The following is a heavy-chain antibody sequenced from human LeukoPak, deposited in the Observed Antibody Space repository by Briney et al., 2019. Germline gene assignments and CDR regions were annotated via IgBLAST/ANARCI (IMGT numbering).Heavy chain of an antibody. J-gene: IGHJ6*03. CDR2: IRYDGTNK. CDR1: GFILNNFG. Sequence: GGSLRLSCAASGFILNNFGMHWVRQAPGKGLEWVAFIRYDGTNKYYTDSVKGRFTISRDNSKNTLYLQMNSLRAEDTAVYYCARGLYGDPPKSYYYYMDVWGKGTTVTVSS. CDR3: ARGLYGDPPKSYYYYMDV. V-gene: IGHV3-30*02. D-gene: IGHD4-17*01.